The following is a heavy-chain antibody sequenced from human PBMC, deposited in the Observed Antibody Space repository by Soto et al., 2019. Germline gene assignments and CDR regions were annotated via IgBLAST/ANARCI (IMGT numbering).Heavy chain of an antibody. Sequence: QVQLVQSGAEVKKPGASVKVSCKASGYTFTSYGISWVRQAPGQGLEWMGWISAYNGNTNYAQKLQGRVTMTTDTSKRTAYMEVRSLGSDGTAVYYCARASRVLRFLDPRGPWGQGTLVTVSS. J-gene: IGHJ5*02. CDR3: ARASRVLRFLDPRGP. CDR1: GYTFTSYG. V-gene: IGHV1-18*01. D-gene: IGHD3-3*01. CDR2: ISAYNGNT.